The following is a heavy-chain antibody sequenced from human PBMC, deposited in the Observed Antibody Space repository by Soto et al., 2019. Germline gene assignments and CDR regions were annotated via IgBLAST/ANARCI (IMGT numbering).Heavy chain of an antibody. J-gene: IGHJ4*02. CDR2: INQDGSEK. V-gene: IGHV3-7*01. D-gene: IGHD4-4*01. CDR1: GFTFSSHW. CDR3: ARVCCNFCLDY. Sequence: EVQLVESGGGLVQPGGSLRLSCAASGFTFSSHWMSWVRQAPGKGLEWVANINQDGSEKYYVDSVKGRFTISRDSAKNSLYLQMNSLRAEDTAVYYCARVCCNFCLDYWGQGTLVTVSS.